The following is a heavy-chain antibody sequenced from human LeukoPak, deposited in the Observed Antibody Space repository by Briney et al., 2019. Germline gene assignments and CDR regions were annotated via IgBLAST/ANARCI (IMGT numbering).Heavy chain of an antibody. CDR2: ISSSSSYI. Sequence: PGGSLRLSCAASGFTFSSYSMNWVRQAPGKGLEWVSSISSSSSYIYYADSVKGRFTISRDNAKNSLYLQMNRLRADDTAVYYCARVDDSSEAFDIWGQGSMATVSS. D-gene: IGHD3-22*01. J-gene: IGHJ3*02. CDR3: ARVDDSSEAFDI. CDR1: GFTFSSYS. V-gene: IGHV3-21*01.